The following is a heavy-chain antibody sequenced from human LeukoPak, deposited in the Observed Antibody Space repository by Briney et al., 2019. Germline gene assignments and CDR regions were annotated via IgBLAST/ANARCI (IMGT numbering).Heavy chain of an antibody. CDR3: AGDYDHTDPYFDY. D-gene: IGHD3-3*01. V-gene: IGHV3-15*01. CDR2: IKSKTDGGTT. CDR1: GFTFSNAW. J-gene: IGHJ4*02. Sequence: GGSLRLSCAASGFTFSNAWMSWVRQAPGKGLEWVGRIKSKTDGGTTDYAAPVKGRFTISRDDSKNTLYLQMNSLKTEDTAVYYCAGDYDHTDPYFDYWGQGTLVTVSS.